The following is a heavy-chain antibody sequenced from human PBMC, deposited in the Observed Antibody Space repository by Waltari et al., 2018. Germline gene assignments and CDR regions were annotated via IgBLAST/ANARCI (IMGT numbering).Heavy chain of an antibody. D-gene: IGHD1-26*01. Sequence: QVQLQQWGAGLLKPSETLSLTCAVYGGSFSGYYWSWIRQPPGKGLEWIGEINHSGSTNYNPTIKSQVTISVDTSKNQFSLKLSSVTAADTAVYYCALVSAAGWFDPWGQGTLVTVSS. J-gene: IGHJ5*02. CDR1: GGSFSGYY. V-gene: IGHV4-34*01. CDR3: ALVSAAGWFDP. CDR2: INHSGST.